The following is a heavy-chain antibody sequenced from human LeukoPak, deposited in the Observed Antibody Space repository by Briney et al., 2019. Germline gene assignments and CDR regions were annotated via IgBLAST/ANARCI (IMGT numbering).Heavy chain of an antibody. D-gene: IGHD3-3*01. CDR2: VSYDGGSK. CDR1: GFAFSSYA. V-gene: IGHV3-30-3*01. Sequence: PGRSLRLSCAASGFAFSSYAMHWVRQGPGKGLEWVALVSYDGGSKYYADSVKGRITISRDNSKNTLHLQMNSLRTEDTAVYYCARSSQITYYDFWSGYPLYYFDYWGQGTLVTVSS. J-gene: IGHJ4*02. CDR3: ARSSQITYYDFWSGYPLYYFDY.